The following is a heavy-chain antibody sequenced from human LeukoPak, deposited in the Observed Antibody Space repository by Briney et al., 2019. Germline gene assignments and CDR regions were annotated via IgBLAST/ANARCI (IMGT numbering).Heavy chain of an antibody. D-gene: IGHD5-24*01. V-gene: IGHV4-28*01. CDR2: IYYSGST. Sequence: PSDTLSLTCAVSGYSISSSSWWGWIRQPPGKGLEWIGYIYYSGSTNYNPSLKSRVTMSVDTSKNQFSLKLSSVTAADTAVYYCARISDGYNYADYWGQGTLVTVSS. CDR3: ARISDGYNYADY. J-gene: IGHJ4*02. CDR1: GYSISSSSW.